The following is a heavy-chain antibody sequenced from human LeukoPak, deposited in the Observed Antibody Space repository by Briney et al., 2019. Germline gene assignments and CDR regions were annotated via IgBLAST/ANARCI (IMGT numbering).Heavy chain of an antibody. CDR1: GFNFNIYS. D-gene: IGHD2-2*01. Sequence: GGSLRLSCATSGFNFNIYSMNWVRQAPGKGLEWVSSITRSNDITYADSVKGRFTISRDNAKNSLYLQMNSLRAEDTAVYYCAKERYCSSTSCYGVNWFDPWGQGTLVTVSS. CDR2: ITRSNDI. V-gene: IGHV3-21*04. CDR3: AKERYCSSTSCYGVNWFDP. J-gene: IGHJ5*02.